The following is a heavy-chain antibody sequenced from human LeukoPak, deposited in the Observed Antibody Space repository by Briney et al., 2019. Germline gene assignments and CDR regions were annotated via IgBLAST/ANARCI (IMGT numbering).Heavy chain of an antibody. CDR1: GFTFSSYG. Sequence: GGSLRLSCAASGFTFSSYGMHWVRQAPGKGLEWVAVISYDGSNKYYADSVKGRLTISRDNSKNTLYLQMNSLRAEDTAVYYCAKDEDDILTGYYYFQHWGQGTLVTVSS. CDR3: AKDEDDILTGYYYFQH. V-gene: IGHV3-30*18. J-gene: IGHJ1*01. CDR2: ISYDGSNK. D-gene: IGHD3-9*01.